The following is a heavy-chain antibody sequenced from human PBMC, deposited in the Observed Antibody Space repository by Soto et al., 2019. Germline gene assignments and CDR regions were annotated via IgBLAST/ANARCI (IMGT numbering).Heavy chain of an antibody. CDR3: ARGVRWQWPQGRVFDY. CDR2: IKQDGSEK. Sequence: GGSLRLSCAASGFTFSSYWMSWVRQAPGKGLEWVANIKQDGSEKYYVDSVKGRFTISRDNAKNSLYLQMNSLRAEDTAVYYCARGVRWQWPQGRVFDYWGQGTLVTVSS. CDR1: GFTFSSYW. J-gene: IGHJ4*02. D-gene: IGHD6-19*01. V-gene: IGHV3-7*01.